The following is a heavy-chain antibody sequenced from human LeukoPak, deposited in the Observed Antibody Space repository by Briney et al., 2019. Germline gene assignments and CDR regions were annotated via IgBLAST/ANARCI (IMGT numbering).Heavy chain of an antibody. CDR3: ARVYSSSWYYFDY. D-gene: IGHD6-13*01. J-gene: IGHJ4*02. Sequence: SETLSLTCTVSGGSISSYYCSWIRQPPGKGLEWIGYIYYSGSTNYNPALKSRVTISVDTSKNQFSLKLSSVTAADTAVYYCARVYSSSWYYFDYWGQGTLVTVSS. V-gene: IGHV4-59*01. CDR2: IYYSGST. CDR1: GGSISSYY.